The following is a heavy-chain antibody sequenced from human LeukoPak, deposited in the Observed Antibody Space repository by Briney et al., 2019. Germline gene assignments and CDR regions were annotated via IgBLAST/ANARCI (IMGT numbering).Heavy chain of an antibody. J-gene: IGHJ3*02. CDR1: GGSISSGGYY. CDR2: IYYSGST. Sequence: SETLSLTCTVSGGSISSGGYYWSWIRQHPGKGLEWIGYIYYSGSTYYNPSLKSRVTISVDTSKNQFSLKLSSVTAADTAVYYCAGLTMTDAFDIWGQGTMVIVSS. V-gene: IGHV4-31*03. D-gene: IGHD3-22*01. CDR3: AGLTMTDAFDI.